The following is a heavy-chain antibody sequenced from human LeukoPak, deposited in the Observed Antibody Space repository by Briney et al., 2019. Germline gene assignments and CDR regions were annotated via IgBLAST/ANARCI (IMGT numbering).Heavy chain of an antibody. Sequence: GGTLRLSCAASGFPFSDYCMTWVRQAPGKGLERVANIKQDGGEKYYVDSVKGRFTISRDNANHLVFLQMNSLRAEDTAVYYCARGWNYAFRFDDWGQGTLATVSS. D-gene: IGHD3-3*01. CDR3: ARGWNYAFRFDD. V-gene: IGHV3-7*01. CDR2: IKQDGGEK. CDR1: GFPFSDYC. J-gene: IGHJ4*02.